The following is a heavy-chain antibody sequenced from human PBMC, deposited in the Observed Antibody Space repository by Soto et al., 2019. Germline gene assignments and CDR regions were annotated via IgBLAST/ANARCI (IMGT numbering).Heavy chain of an antibody. CDR1: AGIFSSYA. Sequence: QVQLVQSGAEVRKPGSSVKVSCKASAGIFSSYAITWVRQAPVQGLEWVGEVIPIFGKTNYAQNFQGRVTITAYGSTSTAHMELTSLTSDDTAVYYCARGNGYNYKGVYFDLCGQGTLVSVSS. CDR3: ARGNGYNYKGVYFDL. CDR2: VIPIFGKT. V-gene: IGHV1-69*01. D-gene: IGHD5-12*01. J-gene: IGHJ4*02.